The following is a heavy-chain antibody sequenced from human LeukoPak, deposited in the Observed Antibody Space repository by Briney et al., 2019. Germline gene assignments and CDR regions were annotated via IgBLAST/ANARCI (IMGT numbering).Heavy chain of an antibody. J-gene: IGHJ3*02. D-gene: IGHD2-15*01. CDR2: IYTSGST. V-gene: IGHV4-4*07. CDR1: GGSISSYY. CDR3: TRHLGLVVMDPRRPKIRVVAFDI. Sequence: SETLSLTCTVSGGSISSYYWSWIRQPAGKGLEWIGRIYTSGSTNYNPSLKSRVTMSVDTSKNQFSLKLSSVTAADTAVYYCTRHLGLVVMDPRRPKIRVVAFDIWGQGTMVTVSS.